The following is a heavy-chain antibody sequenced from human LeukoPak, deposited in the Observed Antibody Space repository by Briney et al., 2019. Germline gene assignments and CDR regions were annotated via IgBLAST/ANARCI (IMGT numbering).Heavy chain of an antibody. V-gene: IGHV1-69*04. CDR1: GGTFSSYA. CDR3: ARVPVVEDCGGDCQSNWFDP. D-gene: IGHD2-21*02. CDR2: IIPILGIA. J-gene: IGHJ5*02. Sequence: ASVKVSCKASGGTFSSYAISWVRQAPGQGLEWMGRIIPILGIANYAQKFQGRVTITADKSTSTAYMELSGLRSEDTAVYYCARVPVVEDCGGDCQSNWFDPWGQGTLVTVSS.